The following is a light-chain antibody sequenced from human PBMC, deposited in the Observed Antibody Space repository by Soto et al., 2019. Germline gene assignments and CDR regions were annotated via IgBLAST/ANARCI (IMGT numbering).Light chain of an antibody. J-gene: IGKJ3*01. Sequence: EIVLTQSPGTLSLSPGERATLSCRASQSVSSSYLAWYQQKPDQAPRLLVYGVSTTASGIPDKFSGSGSRKDFPITISRLEAEDLAMYYCQQYGSSQFTFGPGTKVDI. CDR2: GVS. CDR3: QQYGSSQFT. CDR1: QSVSSSY. V-gene: IGKV3-20*01.